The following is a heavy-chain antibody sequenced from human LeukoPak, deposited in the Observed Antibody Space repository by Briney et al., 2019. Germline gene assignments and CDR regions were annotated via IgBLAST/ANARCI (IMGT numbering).Heavy chain of an antibody. V-gene: IGHV3-23*01. D-gene: IGHD5-18*01. CDR1: GFTFSSYA. Sequence: GGSLRLSCAASGFTFSSYAMSWVRQAPGKGLEWVSAISGSGGSTYYADSVKGRFTISRDNSKNTLYLQMNSLRAEDTAVYYCAKVGRGGYSYASNWFDPWGQGTLVTVFS. CDR2: ISGSGGST. J-gene: IGHJ5*02. CDR3: AKVGRGGYSYASNWFDP.